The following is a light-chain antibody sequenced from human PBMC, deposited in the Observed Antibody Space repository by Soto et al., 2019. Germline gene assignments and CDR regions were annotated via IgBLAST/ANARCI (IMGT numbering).Light chain of an antibody. CDR1: QSVDNN. Sequence: IVMTQSPATLSVSPGEGVTLSCRASQSVDNNLAWYQQKPGQAHRLLIYGASPRATGIPGTFSGSGSGTEFTLTISSLQSEDFAVYYCQQYNNWPRTFGQGTTVEIK. J-gene: IGKJ1*01. V-gene: IGKV3-15*01. CDR2: GAS. CDR3: QQYNNWPRT.